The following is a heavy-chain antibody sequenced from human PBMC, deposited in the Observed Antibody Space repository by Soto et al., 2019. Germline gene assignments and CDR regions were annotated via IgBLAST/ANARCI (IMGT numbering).Heavy chain of an antibody. CDR1: GAPIRPNTW. Sequence: PETLSLTCTDSGAPIRPNTWGSWFRQPPGTGLEWIGDIYHSGSTVYNPSLKSRVTISVDKSKNHFSLNLISVTAADTAVYYCARRVSGSSNRYFDYWGQGTLVTVS. CDR2: IYHSGST. CDR3: ARRVSGSSNRYFDY. V-gene: IGHV4-4*03. J-gene: IGHJ4*02. D-gene: IGHD3-10*01.